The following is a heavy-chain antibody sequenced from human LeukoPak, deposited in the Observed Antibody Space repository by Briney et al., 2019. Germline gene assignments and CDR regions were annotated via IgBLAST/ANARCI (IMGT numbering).Heavy chain of an antibody. CDR3: AKSTPGYSSGWLLFDY. V-gene: IGHV3-9*01. CDR1: GFTFDGYA. CDR2: ISWNSGSI. D-gene: IGHD6-19*01. J-gene: IGHJ4*02. Sequence: PGGSLRLSCAASGFTFDGYAMHWVRQAPGKGLEWVSGISWNSGSIGYADSVKGRFTISRDNAKNSLYLQMNSLRAEDTALYYCAKSTPGYSSGWLLFDYWGQGTLVTVSS.